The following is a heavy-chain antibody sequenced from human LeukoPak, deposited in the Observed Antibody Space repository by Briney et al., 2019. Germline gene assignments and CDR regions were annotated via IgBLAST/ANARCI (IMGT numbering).Heavy chain of an antibody. CDR1: GGSISDYY. V-gene: IGHV4-4*07. D-gene: IGHD4-17*01. CDR3: ARDSNGDRAFDM. CDR2: IYTTGST. Sequence: PSETLSHTYNVSGGSISDYYWSWIRQPAGRGLEWVGRIYTTGSTNYNPSLKSRVTMSVDTSKNQFSLNMTFVTAADTAMYYCARDSNGDRAFDMWGQGTMVTVSP. J-gene: IGHJ3*02.